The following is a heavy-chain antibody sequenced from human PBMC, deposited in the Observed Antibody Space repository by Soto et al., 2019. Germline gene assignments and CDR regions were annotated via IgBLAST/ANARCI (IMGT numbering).Heavy chain of an antibody. V-gene: IGHV3-30*18. J-gene: IGHJ4*02. CDR3: AKDPYGGYSYGYCDY. D-gene: IGHD5-18*01. CDR2: ISYDGSNK. Sequence: PGGSLRLSCAASGFTFRSYGMHWVRQAPGKGLEWVAVISYDGSNKYYADSVKGRFTISRDNSKNTLYLQMNSLRAEDTAVYYCAKDPYGGYSYGYCDYWGQGTLVTVSS. CDR1: GFTFRSYG.